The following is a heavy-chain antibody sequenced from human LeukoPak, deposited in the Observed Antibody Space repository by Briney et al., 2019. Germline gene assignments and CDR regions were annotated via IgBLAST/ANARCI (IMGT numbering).Heavy chain of an antibody. CDR2: FYYSGST. J-gene: IGHJ4*02. CDR3: ARHIWNGYYPFDY. Sequence: SETLSLTCTVSGGSISSSTYYWGWIRQPPGKGLEWIGSFYYSGSTYYNPSLKSRVTISVDTSKNQFSLKLSSVTAADTAVYYCARHIWNGYYPFDYWGQGTLVTVSS. V-gene: IGHV4-39*01. D-gene: IGHD3-3*01. CDR1: GGSISSSTYY.